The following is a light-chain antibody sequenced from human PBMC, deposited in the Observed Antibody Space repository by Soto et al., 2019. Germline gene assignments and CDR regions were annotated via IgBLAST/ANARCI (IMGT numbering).Light chain of an antibody. Sequence: QSAQAQPASVSGSPGQSITMSCTGTSSDVGGYNYVSWYQQHPGKAPKLMIYEVSNRPSGVSNRFSGSKSGNTASLTISGLQAEDEADYYCSSYTSSSTRVFGGGTKLTVL. CDR1: SSDVGGYNY. J-gene: IGLJ3*02. CDR2: EVS. V-gene: IGLV2-14*01. CDR3: SSYTSSSTRV.